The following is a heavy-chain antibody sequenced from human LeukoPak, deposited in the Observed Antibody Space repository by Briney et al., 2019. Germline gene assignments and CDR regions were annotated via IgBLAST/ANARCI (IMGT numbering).Heavy chain of an antibody. CDR2: IYYSGST. D-gene: IGHD3-22*01. J-gene: IGHJ4*02. CDR1: GGSISSSSYY. CDR3: ARQPSITMIVVVIPGFDY. V-gene: IGHV4-39*07. Sequence: SETLSLTCTVSGGSISSSSYYWGWIRQPPGKGLEWIGSIYYSGSTYYNPSLKSRVTISVDTSKNQFSLKLSSVTAADTAVYYCARQPSITMIVVVIPGFDYWGQGTLVTVSS.